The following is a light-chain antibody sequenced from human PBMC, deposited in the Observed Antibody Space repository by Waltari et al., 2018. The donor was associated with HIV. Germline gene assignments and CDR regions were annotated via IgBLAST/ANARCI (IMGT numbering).Light chain of an antibody. J-gene: IGLJ3*02. CDR2: YNI. CDR3: AAWDDSLMGV. CDR1: SSNIGSNT. V-gene: IGLV1-44*01. Sequence: QSVLTQPPSASGTPGQRVTISCSGSSSNIGSNTVNWYQQLPGTSPKLLFYYNIHRPSCVPVRFSCSKPGTSASLAISGLQSEDEADYYCAAWDDSLMGVFGGGTRLTVL.